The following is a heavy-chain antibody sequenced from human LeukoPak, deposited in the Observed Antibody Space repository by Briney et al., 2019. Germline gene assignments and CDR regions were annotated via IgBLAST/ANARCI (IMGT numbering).Heavy chain of an antibody. CDR1: GFTFSNYE. V-gene: IGHV3-48*03. CDR2: ISSSGTI. J-gene: IGHJ4*02. D-gene: IGHD3-10*01. CDR3: VGGGRGGY. Sequence: GGSLRLSCAASGFTFSNYEMKWVRQASGKGLEWLSYISSSGTIYYADSVKGRFTISRDNAKNSLKLQENSVRAEDTAVYYCVGGGRGGYWGQGTLVTVSS.